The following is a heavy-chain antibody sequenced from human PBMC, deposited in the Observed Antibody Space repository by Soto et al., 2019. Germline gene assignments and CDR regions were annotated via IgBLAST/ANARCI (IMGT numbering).Heavy chain of an antibody. CDR3: GRNLKGTYTGMDV. Sequence: QVKLVQSGAEVKKPGASVKVSCKASGYTFTNYGIDWVRQAPGQRLEWLGRLHAGNGDTDRSPRFQGRVTITRDAAATIAYMELSILTSEDTAVYYCGRNLKGTYTGMDVWGQGPTVTVSS. V-gene: IGHV1-3*01. CDR2: LHAGNGDT. D-gene: IGHD5-18*01. J-gene: IGHJ6*02. CDR1: GYTFTNYG.